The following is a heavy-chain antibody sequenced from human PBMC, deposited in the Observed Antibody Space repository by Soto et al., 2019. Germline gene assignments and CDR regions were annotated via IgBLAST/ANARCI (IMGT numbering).Heavy chain of an antibody. Sequence: GASVKVSCKASGYTFTSYGISWVRQAPGQGLEWMGWISAYNGNTTYADSVKGRFTISRDNARNTLYLQMNSLRVEDTAVYYCAKDHGADFWGQGTLVTVSS. J-gene: IGHJ4*02. CDR2: ISAYNGNT. D-gene: IGHD4-17*01. V-gene: IGHV1-18*01. CDR3: AKDHGADF. CDR1: GYTFTSYG.